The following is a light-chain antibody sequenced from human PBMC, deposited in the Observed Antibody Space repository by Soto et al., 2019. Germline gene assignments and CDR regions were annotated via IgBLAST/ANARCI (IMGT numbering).Light chain of an antibody. J-gene: IGLJ1*01. CDR1: SSDVGAYDY. Sequence: QSALTQPASMSGSPGQSITISCTGTSSDVGAYDYVSWYQQHPDKAPKLMIYEVSNRPSGVSDRFSGSKSVNTASLTISGLQAEDEADYYCSSYTSSSTRVFGTGTKVTVL. V-gene: IGLV2-14*03. CDR2: EVS. CDR3: SSYTSSSTRV.